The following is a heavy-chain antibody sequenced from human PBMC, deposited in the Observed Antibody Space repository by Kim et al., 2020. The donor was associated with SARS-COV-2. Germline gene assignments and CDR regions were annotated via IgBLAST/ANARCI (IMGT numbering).Heavy chain of an antibody. CDR2: I. CDR3: ARRVGATPFDY. D-gene: IGHD1-26*01. J-gene: IGHJ4*02. Sequence: IYYADSVKGRFTISRDNAKNSLYLQMNSLRAEDTAVYYCARRVGATPFDYWGQGTLVTVSS. V-gene: IGHV3-11*01.